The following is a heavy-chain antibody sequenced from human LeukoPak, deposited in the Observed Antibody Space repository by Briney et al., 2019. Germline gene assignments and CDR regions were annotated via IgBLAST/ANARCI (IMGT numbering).Heavy chain of an antibody. V-gene: IGHV1-46*01. D-gene: IGHD6-19*01. CDR1: GYTFTSYY. Sequence: ASVKVSCKASGYTFTSYYMHWVRQAPGQGLEWMGIINPSGGSTSYAQTFQGRVTIARDTSTSTVYMELSRLTSEDTAVYYCASGVDDGSPRYIGEQWLCNWFDPWGQGTLVTVSS. CDR3: ASGVDDGSPRYIGEQWLCNWFDP. CDR2: INPSGGST. J-gene: IGHJ5*02.